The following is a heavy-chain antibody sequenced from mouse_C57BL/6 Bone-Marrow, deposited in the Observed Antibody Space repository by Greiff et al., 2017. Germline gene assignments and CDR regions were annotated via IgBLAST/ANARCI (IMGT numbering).Heavy chain of an antibody. CDR2: IDPSDSYT. Sequence: QVQLQQPGAELVMPGASVKLSCTASGYTFTSYWMHWVKQRPGQGLEWIGEIDPSDSYTNYNQNFKGKSTLTVDKASSTADMQRSSLTSEDSAVYYCARRELRRTPHCERDYWGQGTSVTVSS. D-gene: IGHD3-2*02. J-gene: IGHJ4*01. V-gene: IGHV1-69*01. CDR3: ARRELRRTPHCERDY. CDR1: GYTFTSYW.